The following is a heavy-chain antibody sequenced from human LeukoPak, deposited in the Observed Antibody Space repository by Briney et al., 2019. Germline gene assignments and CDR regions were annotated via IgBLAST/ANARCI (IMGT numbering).Heavy chain of an antibody. CDR1: GFTFSSYG. D-gene: IGHD3-22*01. V-gene: IGHV3-33*01. CDR3: ARDYSPGDYDSSGPFDY. J-gene: IGHJ4*02. Sequence: GGSLRLSCAASGFTFSSYGMHWVRQAPGKGLEWVAVIWYDGSNKYYADSVKGRFTISRDNSKNTLYLQMSSLRAEDTAVYYCARDYSPGDYDSSGPFDYWGQGTLVTVSS. CDR2: IWYDGSNK.